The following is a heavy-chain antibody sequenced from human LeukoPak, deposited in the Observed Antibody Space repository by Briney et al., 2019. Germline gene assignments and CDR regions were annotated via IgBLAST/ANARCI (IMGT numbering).Heavy chain of an antibody. D-gene: IGHD3-10*01. CDR3: VYYYGSGSVEY. CDR2: FDYSGST. CDR1: GGSITSSNYY. J-gene: IGHJ4*02. V-gene: IGHV4-39*01. Sequence: SETLSLTCTVSGGSITSSNYYWGWIRQPPGKGMKWIGSFDYSGSTNYNPSLKGRVTISVDTSKNQFSLKLSSVIAADTAVYYCVYYYGSGSVEYWGQGTLVTVSS.